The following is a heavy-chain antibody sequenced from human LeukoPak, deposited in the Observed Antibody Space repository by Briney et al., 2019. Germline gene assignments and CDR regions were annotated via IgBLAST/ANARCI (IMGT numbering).Heavy chain of an antibody. D-gene: IGHD3-10*01. CDR1: GFTFSDCY. CDR3: ARGPYYGSGSYARGAFDI. J-gene: IGHJ3*02. Sequence: GGSLRLSCAASGFTFSDCYMSWIRQAPGKGLEWVSYITSSGGTIYYADSVKGRFTISRDNAKNSLYLQMNSLRAEDTAVYYCARGPYYGSGSYARGAFDIWGQGTIVTVSS. CDR2: ITSSGGTI. V-gene: IGHV3-11*01.